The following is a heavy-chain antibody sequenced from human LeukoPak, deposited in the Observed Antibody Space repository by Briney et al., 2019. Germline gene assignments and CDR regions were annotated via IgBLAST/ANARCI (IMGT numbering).Heavy chain of an antibody. Sequence: ASVKVSCKASGYTFTSYGISWVRQAPGQGLEWMGWISAYNGNTNYAQKLQGRVTMTTGTSTSTAYMELRSLRSDDTAVYYCARAGYCSSTSCYTGRYYYYGMDVWGQGTTVTVSS. V-gene: IGHV1-18*01. D-gene: IGHD2-2*02. CDR3: ARAGYCSSTSCYTGRYYYYGMDV. CDR2: ISAYNGNT. CDR1: GYTFTSYG. J-gene: IGHJ6*02.